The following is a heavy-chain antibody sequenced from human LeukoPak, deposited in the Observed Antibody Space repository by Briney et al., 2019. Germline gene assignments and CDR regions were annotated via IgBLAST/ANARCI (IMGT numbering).Heavy chain of an antibody. CDR3: ARQLYVSGSYYAPMDV. CDR2: VHYSGST. Sequence: PSETLSLTCTVSGRSLSSYYWSWIRQPPGKGLEWIASVHYSGSTYYNPSLKSRLTISVDTSKNQFSLELSSVTAADTALYFCARQLYVSGSYYAPMDVWGKGTTVTISS. CDR1: GRSLSSYY. D-gene: IGHD3-10*01. V-gene: IGHV4-59*05. J-gene: IGHJ6*03.